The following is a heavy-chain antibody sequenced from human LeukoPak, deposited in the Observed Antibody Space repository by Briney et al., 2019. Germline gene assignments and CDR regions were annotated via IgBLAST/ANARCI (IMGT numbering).Heavy chain of an antibody. D-gene: IGHD5-12*01. V-gene: IGHV1-18*01. J-gene: IGHJ4*02. CDR2: ISAYNGNT. Sequence: ASVKVSCKASGYTFTSYGISWVRQAPGQGLKWMGWISAYNGNTNYAQKLQGRVTMTTDTSTSTAYMELRSLRSDDTAVYYCARSGYSGYDSLYYFDYWGQGTLVTVSS. CDR3: ARSGYSGYDSLYYFDY. CDR1: GYTFTSYG.